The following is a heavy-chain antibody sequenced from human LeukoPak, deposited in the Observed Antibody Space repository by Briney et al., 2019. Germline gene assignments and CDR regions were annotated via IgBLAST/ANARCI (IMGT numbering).Heavy chain of an antibody. Sequence: GGSLRLSCAASGFTFSDYWMTWVRQAPGKGLEWVANIKRDGSEKYYVDSVKGRFTISRDNAKNSLYLQMNSLRAEDTAVYYCARGGYSSGWGRYFQHWGQGTLVTVSS. CDR1: GFTFSDYW. J-gene: IGHJ1*01. V-gene: IGHV3-7*01. CDR2: IKRDGSEK. D-gene: IGHD6-19*01. CDR3: ARGGYSSGWGRYFQH.